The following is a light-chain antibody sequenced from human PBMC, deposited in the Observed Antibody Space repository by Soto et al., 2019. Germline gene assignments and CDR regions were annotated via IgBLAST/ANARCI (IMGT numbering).Light chain of an antibody. Sequence: DIQMTQSLSTLSASVGDRVTITCRASQSISSWLAWYQQKPGKAPKLLIYDASSLESGVPSRFSGSGSGTEFTLTISSLQPDDFATYYCQQYNSYSPTFGQGTKV. CDR2: DAS. CDR3: QQYNSYSPT. V-gene: IGKV1-5*01. J-gene: IGKJ1*01. CDR1: QSISSW.